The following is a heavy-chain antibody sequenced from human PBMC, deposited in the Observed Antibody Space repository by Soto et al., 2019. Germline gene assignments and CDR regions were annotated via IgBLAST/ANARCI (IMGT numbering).Heavy chain of an antibody. J-gene: IGHJ5*02. CDR2: INPSGGST. CDR1: GYTFTSYY. CDR3: ARDPRAPKVGAAAGTSRFDP. V-gene: IGHV1-46*01. Sequence: ASVKVSCKASGYTFTSYYMHWVRQAPGQGLEWMGIINPSGGSTSYAQKFQGRVTMTRDTSTSTVYMGLSSLRSEDTAVYYCARDPRAPKVGAAAGTSRFDPWGQGTLVTVSS. D-gene: IGHD6-13*01.